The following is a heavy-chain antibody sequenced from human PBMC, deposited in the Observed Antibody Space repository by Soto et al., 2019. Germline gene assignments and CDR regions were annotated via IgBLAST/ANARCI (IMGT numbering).Heavy chain of an antibody. Sequence: PGGSLRLSCAASGFTFSSYAMSWVRQAPGKGLEWVSAISGSGGSTYYADSVKGRFTISRDNSKNKLYLQMNSLRAEDTAVYYCAKCTYDCCCYYFPRSKHEEKFDYWGQGTLVTVSS. J-gene: IGHJ4*02. CDR2: ISGSGGST. V-gene: IGHV3-23*01. CDR3: AKCTYDCCCYYFPRSKHEEKFDY. CDR1: GFTFSSYA. D-gene: IGHD3-22*01.